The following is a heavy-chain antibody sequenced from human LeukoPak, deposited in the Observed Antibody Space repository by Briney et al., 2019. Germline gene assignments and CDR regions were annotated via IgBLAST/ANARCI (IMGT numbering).Heavy chain of an antibody. D-gene: IGHD3-3*01. J-gene: IGHJ5*02. V-gene: IGHV1-2*02. CDR2: SNTKSGRT. CDR1: GYSFTDYY. CDR3: ARADFIDAGPYLIGP. Sequence: ASVKVSCKTSGYSFTDYYIHWVRQAPGQGLEWMGWSNTKSGRTSSARKFQGRVTMTRDPSITTVYMDMAWLTSDDTAIYFCARADFIDAGPYLIGPWGQGTLVTVSS.